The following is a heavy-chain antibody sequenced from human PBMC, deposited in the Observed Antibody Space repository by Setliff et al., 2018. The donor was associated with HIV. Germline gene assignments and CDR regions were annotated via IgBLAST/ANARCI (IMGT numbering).Heavy chain of an antibody. CDR3: ARLAASIAARRRFDY. CDR2: IYYSGST. Sequence: SETLSLTCTVSAGSIRSSTYYWAWIRQPPGKGLEWIGTIYYSGSTYQNPSLKSRVTISVDTSKNQYSLKLSSVTAADTAVYYCARLAASIAARRRFDYWGQGTLVTVSS. CDR1: AGSIRSSTYY. J-gene: IGHJ4*02. D-gene: IGHD6-6*01. V-gene: IGHV4-39*01.